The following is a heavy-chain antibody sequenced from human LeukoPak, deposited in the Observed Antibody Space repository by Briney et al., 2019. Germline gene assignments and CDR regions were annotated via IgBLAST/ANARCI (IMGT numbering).Heavy chain of an antibody. CDR1: GFTFSSYA. V-gene: IGHV3-23*01. J-gene: IGHJ6*03. D-gene: IGHD6-19*01. CDR3: AKMRSSGWYPYYYYYMDV. Sequence: TGGSLRLSCAASGFTFSSYAMSWVRQAPGKGLEWVSAISGSGGSTYYADSVKGRFTISRDNSKNTLYLQMNSLRAEDTAVYYCAKMRSSGWYPYYYYYMDVWGKGTTVTVSS. CDR2: ISGSGGST.